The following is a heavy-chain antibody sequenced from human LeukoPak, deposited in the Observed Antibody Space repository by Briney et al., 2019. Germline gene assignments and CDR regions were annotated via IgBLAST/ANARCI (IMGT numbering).Heavy chain of an antibody. CDR1: GGSTSSGGYY. CDR3: ARHYESSGYYSSFDY. J-gene: IGHJ4*02. CDR2: IYNSGST. V-gene: IGHV4-31*03. Sequence: TSETLSLTCTVSGGSTSSGGYYWSWIRQHPGKGLEWIGYIYNSGSTYYNPSLKSRVTISVDTSKNQFSLKLSSVTAADTAVYYCARHYESSGYYSSFDYWGQGTLVTVSS. D-gene: IGHD3-22*01.